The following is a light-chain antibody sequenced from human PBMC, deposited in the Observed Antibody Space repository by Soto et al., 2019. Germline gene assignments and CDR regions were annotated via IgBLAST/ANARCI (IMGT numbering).Light chain of an antibody. V-gene: IGKV3-20*01. CDR1: QSISSSY. CDR2: AAS. CDR3: QQHGTSPYT. J-gene: IGKJ2*01. Sequence: EIVLTQSPGTLSLSPGERATLSCRTSQSISSSYIAWYLQKPGQTPRLLIYAASSRATGIPDRFSGSGSGTDFTLTITRLEPEDFAMYYCQQHGTSPYTFGQGTKLEIK.